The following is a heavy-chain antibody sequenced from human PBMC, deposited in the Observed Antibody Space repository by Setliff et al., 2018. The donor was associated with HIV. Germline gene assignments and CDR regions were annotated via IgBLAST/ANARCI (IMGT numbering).Heavy chain of an antibody. D-gene: IGHD5-12*01. CDR2: IGGSGGST. V-gene: IGHV3-23*01. CDR3: AKDPRAAVATICDY. Sequence: PGGSLRLSCAASGFTFSSYAMSWVRQAPGKGLEWVSAIGGSGGSTYYADSVKGRFTISRDNSKTTLYLQMNSLKAEDTAVYYCAKDPRAAVATICDYWGQGTLVTVSS. CDR1: GFTFSSYA. J-gene: IGHJ4*02.